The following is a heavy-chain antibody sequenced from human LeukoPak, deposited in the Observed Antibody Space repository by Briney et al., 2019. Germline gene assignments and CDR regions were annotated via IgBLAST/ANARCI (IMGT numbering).Heavy chain of an antibody. D-gene: IGHD6-19*01. CDR3: AKGSYSSGWYESDY. V-gene: IGHV3-23*01. CDR2: ISGSGGST. CDR1: GFTFSSCA. Sequence: PGGSLRLSCAASGFTFSSCAMTWVRQAPGKGLEWVSGISGSGGSTYYADSVKGRFTISRDNSKNTLYLQMNSLRAEDTAVYYCAKGSYSSGWYESDYWGQGTLATVSS. J-gene: IGHJ4*02.